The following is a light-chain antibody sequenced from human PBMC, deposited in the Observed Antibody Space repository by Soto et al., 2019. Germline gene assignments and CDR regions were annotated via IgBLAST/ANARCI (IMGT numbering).Light chain of an antibody. CDR1: QTVNTW. J-gene: IGKJ1*01. Sequence: DIQMTQSPSTLSASVGDRVTITCRASQTVNTWLAWYQQKPGKAPKVLIFDASSLKTGVPSRFSGSGSGTEFTLTVTSLQPEDFATYFCQQYDKYSTFGHGTKVDI. CDR3: QQYDKYST. CDR2: DAS. V-gene: IGKV1-5*01.